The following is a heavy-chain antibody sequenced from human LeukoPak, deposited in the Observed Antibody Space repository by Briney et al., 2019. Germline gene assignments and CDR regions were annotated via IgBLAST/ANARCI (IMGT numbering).Heavy chain of an antibody. CDR1: GYTFTSYY. V-gene: IGHV1-46*03. CDR3: AWASGSYYSIDY. D-gene: IGHD1-26*01. J-gene: IGHJ4*02. CDR2: SNPSGGST. Sequence: GASVKVSCKASGYTFTSYYMHWVRQAPGQGLEWMGISNPSGGSTSYAQKFQGRVTMTRDTSTSTVYMELSSLRPEDTAVYYCAWASGSYYSIDYWGQGTLVTVSS.